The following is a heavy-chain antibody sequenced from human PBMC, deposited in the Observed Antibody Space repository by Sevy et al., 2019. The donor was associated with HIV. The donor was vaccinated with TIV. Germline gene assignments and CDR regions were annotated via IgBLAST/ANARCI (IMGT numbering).Heavy chain of an antibody. V-gene: IGHV4-30-2*01. CDR3: ARAVVTADYGMDV. CDR2: IYHSGST. J-gene: IGHJ6*02. D-gene: IGHD2-21*02. CDR1: GGSISSGGYS. Sequence: SETQSLTCAVSGGSISSGGYSWSWIRQPPGKGLEWIGYIYHSGSTYYNPSLKSRVTISVDRSKNQFSLKLSSVTAADTAVYYCARAVVTADYGMDVWGQGTTVTVSS.